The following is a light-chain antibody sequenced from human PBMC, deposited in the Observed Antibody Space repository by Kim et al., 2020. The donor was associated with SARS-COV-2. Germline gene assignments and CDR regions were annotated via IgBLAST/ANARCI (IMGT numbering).Light chain of an antibody. CDR3: QKYNSAPTWT. V-gene: IGKV1-27*01. Sequence: SVGDRVTITCRASQGISNYLAWYQQKPGKVPKLLIYAASALQSGVPSRFSGSGSGTDFTLTISSLQPEDVATYYCQKYNSAPTWTFGQGTKVDIK. CDR2: AAS. CDR1: QGISNY. J-gene: IGKJ1*01.